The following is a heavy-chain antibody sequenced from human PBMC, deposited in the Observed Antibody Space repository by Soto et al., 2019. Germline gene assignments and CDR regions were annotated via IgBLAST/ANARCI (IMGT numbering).Heavy chain of an antibody. J-gene: IGHJ6*02. V-gene: IGHV5-51*01. CDR2: IYPGDSDT. CDR1: GYSFTIYW. D-gene: IGHD3-3*01. Sequence: GESLKISCKGSGYSFTIYWIGWVRQMPGKGLEWMGIIYPGDSDTRYSPSFQGQVTISADKSISTAYLQWSSLKASDTAMYYCARRTFGVTYGMDVWGQGTTVTVSS. CDR3: ARRTFGVTYGMDV.